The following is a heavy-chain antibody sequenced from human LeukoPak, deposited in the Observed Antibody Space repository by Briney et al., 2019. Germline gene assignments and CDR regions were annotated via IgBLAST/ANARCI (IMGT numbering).Heavy chain of an antibody. CDR1: GYTFTSYG. CDR3: ARAPYYYDSSGYSPFDY. D-gene: IGHD3-22*01. CDR2: ISAYNGNT. J-gene: IGHJ4*02. V-gene: IGHV1-18*01. Sequence: GASVKVSCKASGYTFTSYGISWVRQAPGQGLEWMGWISAYNGNTNYAQKPQGRVTMTTDTSTSTAYMELRSLRSDDTAVYYCARAPYYYDSSGYSPFDYWGQGTLVTVSS.